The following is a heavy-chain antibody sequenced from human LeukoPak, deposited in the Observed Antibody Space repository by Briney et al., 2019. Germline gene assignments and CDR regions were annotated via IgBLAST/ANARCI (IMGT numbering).Heavy chain of an antibody. V-gene: IGHV3-15*01. Sequence: GGSLRHSCAASGFTFSNAWMSWVRQAPGKGLEWVGRIKSKTDGGTTDYAAPVKGRFTISRDDSKNTLYLQMNSLKTEDTAVYYCTTVPNCSSTSCYDYYYYGMDVWGQGTTVTVSS. CDR2: IKSKTDGGTT. CDR3: TTVPNCSSTSCYDYYYYGMDV. D-gene: IGHD2-2*01. CDR1: GFTFSNAW. J-gene: IGHJ6*02.